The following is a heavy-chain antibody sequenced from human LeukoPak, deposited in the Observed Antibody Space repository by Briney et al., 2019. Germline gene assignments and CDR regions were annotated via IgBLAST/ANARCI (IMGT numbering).Heavy chain of an antibody. D-gene: IGHD2/OR15-2a*01. CDR3: ATFPDY. CDR1: GFTFSSYG. Sequence: GGSLRLSCAASGFTFSSYGMHWVRQAPGKGLEWVAVISHDGSNKYYADSVKGRFTISRDNSKNTLYLQMNSLRAEDTAVYYCATFPDYRGQGTLVTVSS. CDR2: ISHDGSNK. V-gene: IGHV3-30*03. J-gene: IGHJ4*02.